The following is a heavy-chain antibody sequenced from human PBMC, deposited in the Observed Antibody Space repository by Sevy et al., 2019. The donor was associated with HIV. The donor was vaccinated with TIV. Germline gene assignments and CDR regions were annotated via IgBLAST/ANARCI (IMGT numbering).Heavy chain of an antibody. V-gene: IGHV3-53*01. J-gene: IGHJ3*02. D-gene: IGHD3-22*01. Sequence: LSLTCAASGFTVSSNYMSWVRQAPGKGLEWVSVIYSGGSTYYADSVKGRFTISRDNSKNTLYLQMNSLRAEDTAVYYCASLYYYDSSGYFPGLRSFDIWGQGTMVTVSS. CDR2: IYSGGST. CDR1: GFTVSSNY. CDR3: ASLYYYDSSGYFPGLRSFDI.